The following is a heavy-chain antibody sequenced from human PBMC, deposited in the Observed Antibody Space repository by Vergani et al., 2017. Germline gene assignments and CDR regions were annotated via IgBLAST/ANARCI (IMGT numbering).Heavy chain of an antibody. D-gene: IGHD2-2*01. V-gene: IGHV4-39*01. CDR2: IYYSGST. J-gene: IGHJ6*02. Sequence: QLQLQESGPGLVKPSETLSHTCTVSGGSISSSSYYWGWIRQPPGKGLEWIGSIYYSGSTYYNPSLKSRVTISVDTSKNQFSLKLSSVTAADTAVYYCARFLVVPAAIRYYYYGMDVWGQGTTVTVSS. CDR1: GGSISSSSYY. CDR3: ARFLVVPAAIRYYYYGMDV.